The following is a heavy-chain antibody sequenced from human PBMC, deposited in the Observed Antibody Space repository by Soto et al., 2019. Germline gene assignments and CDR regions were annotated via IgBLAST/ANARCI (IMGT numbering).Heavy chain of an antibody. J-gene: IGHJ4*02. CDR3: VEGWNDF. D-gene: IGHD1-1*01. CDR1: GFMFSSAW. Sequence: EVQVVESEGDLVKPGGSLRLSCVTSGFMFSSAWMNWVRQAPGKGLEWVGRIKSKRDGGARDYAEPVKGRFSISRDDSKNTVFLQMNSLRAEDTAVYYCVEGWNDFWGQGTLVTVSS. V-gene: IGHV3-15*01. CDR2: IKSKRDGGAR.